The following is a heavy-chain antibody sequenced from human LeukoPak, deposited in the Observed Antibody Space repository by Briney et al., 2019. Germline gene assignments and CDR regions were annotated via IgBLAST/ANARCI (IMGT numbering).Heavy chain of an antibody. CDR2: VYYSGSA. Sequence: SETLSLTCTVSGGSVGSGTYYWSWIRQSPGKGLEWIGNVYYSGSAYCNPSLKSRVTMSVDTSKNQFSLKLTSVTAADTAVYYCARDKIGAAFGYWGQGTLVTVSS. CDR1: GGSVGSGTYY. CDR3: ARDKIGAAFGY. J-gene: IGHJ4*02. V-gene: IGHV4-39*07. D-gene: IGHD6-13*01.